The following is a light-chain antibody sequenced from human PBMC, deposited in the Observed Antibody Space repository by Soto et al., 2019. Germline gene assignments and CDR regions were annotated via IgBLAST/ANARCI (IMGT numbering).Light chain of an antibody. CDR1: SSNIGAGYD. CDR2: NNN. Sequence: QSVLTQSPSVSRAPGQRVTISCTGSSSNIGAGYDVHWYQQLPGTAPKLLIYNNNNRPSGVPDRFSGSKSGTSASLAITGLQAEDEADYYCQSYDSSLSGYVFGTGTKVTVL. V-gene: IGLV1-40*01. CDR3: QSYDSSLSGYV. J-gene: IGLJ1*01.